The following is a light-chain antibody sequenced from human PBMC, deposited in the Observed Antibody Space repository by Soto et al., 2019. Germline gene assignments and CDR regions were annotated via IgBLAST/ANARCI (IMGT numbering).Light chain of an antibody. CDR3: LKYTRVAPGT. CDR2: YVS. J-gene: IGKJ1*01. V-gene: IGKV1-27*01. CDR1: QDIGQY. Sequence: DIQMTQSPSSLSASVGDRVTLTCRASQDIGQYLAWYQQRPGKVPKLLIYYVSNLQSGVPSRFSGSGSGTEFTLSISSLQPEDVATYYGLKYTRVAPGTFGQGTKVEI.